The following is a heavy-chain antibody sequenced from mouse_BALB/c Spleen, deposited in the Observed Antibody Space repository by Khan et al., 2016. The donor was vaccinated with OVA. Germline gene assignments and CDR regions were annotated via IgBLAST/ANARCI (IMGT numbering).Heavy chain of an antibody. CDR2: IWAGGGT. CDR3: ARLEDR. V-gene: IGHV2-9*02. CDR1: GFSLTSYG. Sequence: QVQLKQSGPGLVAPSQSLSITCTVSGFSLTSYGVHWVRQPPGQGLEWLGVIWAGGGTNYNSALMSRLSISKDNSTSRVFVKMNSLQTDETAMYYCARLEDRWGQGTTLTVSA. J-gene: IGHJ2*01.